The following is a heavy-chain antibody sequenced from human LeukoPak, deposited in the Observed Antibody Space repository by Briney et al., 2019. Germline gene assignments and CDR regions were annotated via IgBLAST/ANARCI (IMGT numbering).Heavy chain of an antibody. Sequence: PGGSLRLSCAASGFTFSSYAMHWVRQAPGKGLEWVAVISYDGSNKYYADSVKGRFTISRDNSKNTLYLQMNSLRAEDTAVYYCARDGAAWMDVWGKGTTVTVSS. V-gene: IGHV3-30-3*01. J-gene: IGHJ6*04. CDR2: ISYDGSNK. CDR3: ARDGAAWMDV. D-gene: IGHD3-10*01. CDR1: GFTFSSYA.